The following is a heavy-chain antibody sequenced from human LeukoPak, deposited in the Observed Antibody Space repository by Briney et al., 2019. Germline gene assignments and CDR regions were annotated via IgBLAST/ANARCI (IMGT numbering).Heavy chain of an antibody. V-gene: IGHV1-46*01. CDR1: GYTFTSYY. Sequence: ASVKVSCKASGYTFTSYYMHWVRQAPGQGLEWMRIINPSGGSTSYAQKFQGRVTMTRDMSTSTVYMELSSLRSEDTAVYYCAACSSSWFCYYYYYMDVWGKGTTVTVSS. J-gene: IGHJ6*03. D-gene: IGHD6-13*01. CDR2: INPSGGST. CDR3: AACSSSWFCYYYYYMDV.